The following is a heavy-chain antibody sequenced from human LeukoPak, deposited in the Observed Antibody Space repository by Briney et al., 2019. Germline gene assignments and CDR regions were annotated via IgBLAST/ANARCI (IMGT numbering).Heavy chain of an antibody. CDR3: AGHWDGLGSPQPQHDAFDM. CDR1: GHTFNNYW. V-gene: IGHV5-51*01. CDR2: AHPSGDYAT. Sequence: GESLQISCQGSGHTFNNYWIGWVRQMPGKGLEWMGIAHPSGDYATIYNPSFQGQVTMSADRSISTAYLQWSSLKASDTAIYYCAGHWDGLGSPQPQHDAFDMWGQGTMVTVSS. J-gene: IGHJ3*02. D-gene: IGHD3-10*01.